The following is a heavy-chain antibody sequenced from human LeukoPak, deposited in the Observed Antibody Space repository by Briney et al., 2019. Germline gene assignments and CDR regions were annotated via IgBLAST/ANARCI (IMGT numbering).Heavy chain of an antibody. CDR1: GYTFTSYD. J-gene: IGHJ4*02. CDR2: MNPNSGNT. Sequence: ASVKVSCKASGYTFTSYDINWVRQATGQGLEWMGWMNPNSGNTGYAQKFQGRVTITRNTSISTAYMELSSLRSEDTAVYYCARAGFWSGYPTFDYWGQGTLVTVSS. D-gene: IGHD3-3*01. CDR3: ARAGFWSGYPTFDY. V-gene: IGHV1-8*03.